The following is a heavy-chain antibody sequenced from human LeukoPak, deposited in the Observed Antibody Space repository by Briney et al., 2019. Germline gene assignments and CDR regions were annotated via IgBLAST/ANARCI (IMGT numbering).Heavy chain of an antibody. V-gene: IGHV4-34*01. CDR3: AGIELATTKFAH. J-gene: IGHJ5*02. D-gene: IGHD1-1*01. CDR1: GGSFSAYY. CDR2: TSHTGST. Sequence: SETLSLTCTVYGGSFSAYYWTWIRQPQGKGLEWIGETSHTGSTNYNPSLKSRVTISVDSSQIQFSLKVRSVTAADTAVYYCAGIELATTKFAHWGQGTLVAVSS.